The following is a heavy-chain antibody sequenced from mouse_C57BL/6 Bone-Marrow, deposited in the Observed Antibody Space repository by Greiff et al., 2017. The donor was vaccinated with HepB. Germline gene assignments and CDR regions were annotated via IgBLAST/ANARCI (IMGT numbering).Heavy chain of an antibody. Sequence: VQLVESGAELVRPGASVKLSCKASGYTFTAYYINWVKQRPGQGLEGIARIYPGSGNTYYNEKFKGKATLTAEKSSSTAYMQLSSLTSEDSAVYCGASGGTTGDYWGQGTTLTVSS. V-gene: IGHV1-76*01. CDR3: ASGGTTGDY. D-gene: IGHD1-1*01. CDR1: GYTFTAYY. J-gene: IGHJ2*01. CDR2: IYPGSGNT.